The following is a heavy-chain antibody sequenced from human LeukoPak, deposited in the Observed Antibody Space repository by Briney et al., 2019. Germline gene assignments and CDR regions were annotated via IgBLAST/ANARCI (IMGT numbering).Heavy chain of an antibody. J-gene: IGHJ4*02. CDR2: INPSGGST. V-gene: IGHV1-46*01. CDR1: GYTFTSYY. CDR3: ARGPQSYGDYDY. Sequence: ASVKVSCKPSGYTFTSYYMHWVRQAPGQGLEWMGIINPSGGSTSYAQKFQGRVTMTRDMSTSTVYMELSSLRSEDTAVYYCARGPQSYGDYDYWGQGTLVTVSS. D-gene: IGHD4-17*01.